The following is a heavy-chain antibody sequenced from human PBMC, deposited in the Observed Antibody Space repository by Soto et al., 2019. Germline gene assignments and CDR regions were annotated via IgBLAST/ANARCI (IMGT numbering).Heavy chain of an antibody. CDR3: ARLGAYPGDYYPNFYYYYMDV. D-gene: IGHD4-17*01. CDR2: IYYSGST. J-gene: IGHJ6*03. CDR1: GGSISSYY. Sequence: SETLSLTCTVSGGSISSYYWSWIRQPPGKGLEWIGYIYYSGSTNYNPSLKSRVTISVDTSKNQFSLKLSSVTAADTAVYYCARLGAYPGDYYPNFYYYYMDVWGKGTTVTVSS. V-gene: IGHV4-59*08.